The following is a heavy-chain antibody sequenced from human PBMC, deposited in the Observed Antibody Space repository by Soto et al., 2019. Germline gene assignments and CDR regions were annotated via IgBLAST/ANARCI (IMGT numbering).Heavy chain of an antibody. D-gene: IGHD6-6*01. CDR1: GYSFTTYW. CDR3: ARPGSSSSDY. J-gene: IGHJ4*02. CDR2: INPRDSDT. V-gene: IGHV5-51*01. Sequence: GESLKISCNGSGYSFTTYWIGLVLQMPGKGLDWMGIINPRDSDTRYSPSFQGQVTISADKSINTAYLPWSSLKASDSAMYYCARPGSSSSDYWGQGTLVTVSS.